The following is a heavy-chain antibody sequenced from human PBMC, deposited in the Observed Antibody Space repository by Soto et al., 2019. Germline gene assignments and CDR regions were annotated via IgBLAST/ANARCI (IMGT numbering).Heavy chain of an antibody. CDR2: VDPNSGST. V-gene: IGHV1-8*01. CDR3: ARERKFDFWRKGLDV. D-gene: IGHD3-3*01. CDR1: GYTFTTYD. J-gene: IGHJ6*02. Sequence: QAQLVQSGAEVRKPGASVKVSCKASGYTFTTYDINWVRQAPGQGLEWLGWVDPNSGSTGYAQNFQVRITMTRNMSRNTAHMELSSLQSEVTAVYYCARERKFDFWRKGLDVWGQGTTVTVSS.